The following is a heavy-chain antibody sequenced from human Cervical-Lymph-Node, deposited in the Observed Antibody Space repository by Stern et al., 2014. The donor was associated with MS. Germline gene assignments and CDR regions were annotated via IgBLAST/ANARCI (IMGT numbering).Heavy chain of an antibody. CDR2: IWYDGSNP. CDR1: GFSFSRYT. Sequence: MQLVESGGDVVQPGRSLRLSCAASGFSFSRYTMHWVRQAPGKGLEWVALIWYDGSNPYYADSVTGRFTISRDNFKNTLYLQMNSLRAEDTAVYYCASAYSSSHYYFDYWGQGTLVTVSS. D-gene: IGHD6-13*01. V-gene: IGHV3-33*01. CDR3: ASAYSSSHYYFDY. J-gene: IGHJ4*02.